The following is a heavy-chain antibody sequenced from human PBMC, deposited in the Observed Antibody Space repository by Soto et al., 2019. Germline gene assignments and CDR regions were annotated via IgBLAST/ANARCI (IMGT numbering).Heavy chain of an antibody. V-gene: IGHV3-30*03. CDR2: ISYDGSNN. CDR3: ARGYSSSSAAFDY. D-gene: IGHD6-13*01. CDR1: GFTFSSYG. J-gene: IGHJ4*02. Sequence: PGGSLRLSCAASGFTFSSYGMHWVRQAPGKGLEWVAVISYDGSNNYYADSVKGRFTISRDNSKNTLYLQLNSLRAEDTAVYYCARGYSSSSAAFDYWGQGTLVTVSS.